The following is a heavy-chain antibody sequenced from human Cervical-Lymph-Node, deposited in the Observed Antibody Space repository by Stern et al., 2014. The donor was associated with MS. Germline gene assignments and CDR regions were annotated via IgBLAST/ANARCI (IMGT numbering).Heavy chain of an antibody. D-gene: IGHD6-6*01. Sequence: VQLVESEGGVVQPGRSLRLSCAASGFTFSSYGMHWVRQAPGKGLEWVAVIWYDGSNKYYADSVKGRFTISRDNSKNTLYLQMNSLRAEDTAVYYCARGGYSSSPAGYFDYWGQGTLVTVSS. CDR3: ARGGYSSSPAGYFDY. CDR2: IWYDGSNK. J-gene: IGHJ4*02. V-gene: IGHV3-33*01. CDR1: GFTFSSYG.